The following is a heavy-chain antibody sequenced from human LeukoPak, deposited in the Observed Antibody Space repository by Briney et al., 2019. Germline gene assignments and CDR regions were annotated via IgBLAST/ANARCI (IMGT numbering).Heavy chain of an antibody. V-gene: IGHV5-51*01. J-gene: IGHJ4*02. Sequence: GESLKISCKGSGYSFTSYWIGWVRQMPGKGLEWMGIIYPGDSDTRYSPSFQGQVTISADKSISTAYLQWSSLKASDTAMYYSARRPLDYGGGFDYWGQGTLVTVSS. D-gene: IGHD4-23*01. CDR1: GYSFTSYW. CDR2: IYPGDSDT. CDR3: ARRPLDYGGGFDY.